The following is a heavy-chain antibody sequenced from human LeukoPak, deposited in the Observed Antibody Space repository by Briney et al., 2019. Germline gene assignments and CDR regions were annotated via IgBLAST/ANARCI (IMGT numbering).Heavy chain of an antibody. Sequence: ASVKVSCKASGYNFTSYTISWVRQAPGQGIEWMGWISAYNGNTNYGQKLQGRVTMTTDTSTSTAYMELRSLRPDDTAVYYCARDEGAPIAAANVWGRGTMVTVSS. D-gene: IGHD6-13*01. J-gene: IGHJ3*01. CDR3: ARDEGAPIAAANV. CDR2: ISAYNGNT. V-gene: IGHV1-18*01. CDR1: GYNFTSYT.